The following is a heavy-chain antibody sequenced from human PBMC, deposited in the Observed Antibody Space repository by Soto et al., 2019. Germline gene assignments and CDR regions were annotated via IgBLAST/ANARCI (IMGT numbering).Heavy chain of an antibody. J-gene: IGHJ2*01. CDR3: ARKVLGSTSRPDWWYFDL. V-gene: IGHV3-23*01. CDR2: ISGGGDRT. Sequence: EVQLLESGGGLVQPGGSLRLSCVGSGFTFINYAMNWVRQTPGKGLEWVSTISGGGDRTFDADTVKGQFTISRDNSKNTVHLQMNSLRADDTAVYYCARKVLGSTSRPDWWYFDLWGRGTLVTVSS. D-gene: IGHD2-2*01. CDR1: GFTFINYA.